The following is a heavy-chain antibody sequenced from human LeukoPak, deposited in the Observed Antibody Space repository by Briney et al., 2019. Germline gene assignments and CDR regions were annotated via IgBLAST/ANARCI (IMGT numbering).Heavy chain of an antibody. J-gene: IGHJ4*02. CDR1: GFTFSDYF. Sequence: PGGSLRLSCAASGFTFSDYFMTWIRQAPGKGLEWVSYISTSGSTTHYADSVKGRFTISRDNAKNSLYLQMNSLRAEDTAVYYCARARDFVVLWGQGTLVTVSS. CDR2: ISTSGSTT. D-gene: IGHD2-15*01. CDR3: ARARDFVVL. V-gene: IGHV3-11*01.